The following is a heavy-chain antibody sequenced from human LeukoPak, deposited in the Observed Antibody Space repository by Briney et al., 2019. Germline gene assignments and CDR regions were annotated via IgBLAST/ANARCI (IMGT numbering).Heavy chain of an antibody. CDR1: GFTFSNYE. V-gene: IGHV3-48*03. CDR2: ISSSGRNI. D-gene: IGHD5-18*01. J-gene: IGHJ4*02. Sequence: GGSLRLSCAASGFTFSNYEFNWVRQAPGKGLEWASYISSSGRNIHYADSVKGRFTISRDNAKNSLYLQMNSLRAEDTAVYYCARDLVQLWSKDYWGQGTLVTVSS. CDR3: ARDLVQLWSKDY.